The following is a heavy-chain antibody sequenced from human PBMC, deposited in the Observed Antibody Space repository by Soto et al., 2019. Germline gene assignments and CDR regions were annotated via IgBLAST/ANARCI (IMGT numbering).Heavy chain of an antibody. V-gene: IGHV4-31*03. CDR1: GVTVSSDAYY. D-gene: IGHD1-1*01. CDR2: IYHTGST. J-gene: IGHJ4*02. CDR3: ARYSFSGNKWYKFDY. Sequence: PSETLSLTCTVSGVTVSSDAYYWSWIRQHPGKGLEWIGNIYHTGSTYYSPSLKSRVVISLDTSNNQFSLTLTSVTAADTAVYYCARYSFSGNKWYKFDYWGRGNLVTVSS.